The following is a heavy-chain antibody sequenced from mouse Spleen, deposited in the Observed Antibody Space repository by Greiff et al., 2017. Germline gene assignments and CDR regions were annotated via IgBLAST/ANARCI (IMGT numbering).Heavy chain of an antibody. CDR3: AKHTYDYDGQYAMDY. CDR1: GFSFTSYG. V-gene: IGHV2-9*01. CDR2: IWGGGST. Sequence: VKLVESGPGLVSPSQSLSITCTVSGFSFTSYGLDWVRQPPGKGLEWLGVIWGGGSTNYNSALMSRLSISKDNSKSQVFLKMNSLQTDDTAMYYCAKHTYDYDGQYAMDYWGQGTSVTVSS. J-gene: IGHJ4*01. D-gene: IGHD2-4*01.